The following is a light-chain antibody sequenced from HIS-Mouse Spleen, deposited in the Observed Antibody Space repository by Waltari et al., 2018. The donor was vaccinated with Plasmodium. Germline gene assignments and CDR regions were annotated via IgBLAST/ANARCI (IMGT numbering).Light chain of an antibody. CDR1: NIGRKN. CDR2: RDS. CDR3: QVWDSSTV. Sequence: SYELTQPLSVSVALGQTARITCGGNNIGRKNVHWYQQKQGQAPVLVIYRDSNRPSGIPERVYGSNSGNTATLTISRAQAGDEADYYCQVWDSSTVFGGGTKLTVL. J-gene: IGLJ3*02. V-gene: IGLV3-9*01.